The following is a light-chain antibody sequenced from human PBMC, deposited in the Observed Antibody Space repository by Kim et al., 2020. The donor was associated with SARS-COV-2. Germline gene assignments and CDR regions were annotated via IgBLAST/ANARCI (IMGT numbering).Light chain of an antibody. V-gene: IGKV3-15*01. J-gene: IGKJ2*01. Sequence: DIVMMQSPASLSVSPGERATLSCRASHSVSSNLSWYQQKSGQAPRLLIYGASTRATGIPARFSGSGSGTESTLTISSLQSEDFAVYYCQQYNNWPMYTFGQGTKLEI. CDR2: GAS. CDR3: QQYNNWPMYT. CDR1: HSVSSN.